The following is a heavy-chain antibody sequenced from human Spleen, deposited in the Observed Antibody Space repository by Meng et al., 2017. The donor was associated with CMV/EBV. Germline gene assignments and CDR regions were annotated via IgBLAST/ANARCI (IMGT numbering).Heavy chain of an antibody. CDR2: IYTSGST. J-gene: IGHJ5*02. Sequence: QVHLRASGAGRVEPSDTLSLICSCSGVSISSYYCSWIRQPAGKGLEWIGRIYTSGSTNYNPSLKSRVTMSVDTSKNQFSLKLSSVTAADTAVYYCARDPSSSWTGWFDPWGQGTLVTVSS. CDR3: ARDPSSSWTGWFDP. D-gene: IGHD6-13*01. CDR1: GVSISSYY. V-gene: IGHV4-4*07.